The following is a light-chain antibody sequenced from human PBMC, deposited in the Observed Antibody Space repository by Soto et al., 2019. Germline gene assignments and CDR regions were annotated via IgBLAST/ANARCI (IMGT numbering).Light chain of an antibody. CDR1: QSVGKY. CDR3: QQRGNRPPWT. J-gene: IGKJ1*01. V-gene: IGKV3-11*01. Sequence: ETVVTQSSATMSLFPEERDTLSCRASQSVGKYLVWYSQKPGQAHRLLLYDASKRATGIPARFSGSVSATDFTLTISRLETEDLSVYYGQQRGNRPPWTFAQGPK. CDR2: DAS.